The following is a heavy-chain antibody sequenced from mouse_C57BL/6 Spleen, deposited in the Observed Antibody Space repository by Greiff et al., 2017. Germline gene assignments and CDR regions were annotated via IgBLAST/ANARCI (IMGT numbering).Heavy chain of an antibody. CDR3: ARERYYGSPYFDY. D-gene: IGHD1-1*01. V-gene: IGHV1-64*01. CDR2: IHPNSGST. CDR1: GYTFTSYW. J-gene: IGHJ2*01. Sequence: QVQLQQPGAELVKPGASVKLSCKASGYTFTSYWMHWVKQRPGQGLEWIGMIHPNSGSTNYNEKFKSKATLTVDKSSSTAYMQLSSLTSEDSAVYYCARERYYGSPYFDYWGQGTTLTVSS.